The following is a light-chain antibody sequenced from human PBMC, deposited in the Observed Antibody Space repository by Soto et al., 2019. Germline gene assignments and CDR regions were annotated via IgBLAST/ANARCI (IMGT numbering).Light chain of an antibody. CDR2: EGS. J-gene: IGLJ1*01. V-gene: IGLV2-23*01. CDR3: CSFAGTGTQYV. Sequence: QYVLTQPASVSGALGQSITISCIGTSDNIGSYNLVSWYQHKPGKAPKIIIFEGSKRPSGVSNRFSGSRSGNTASLTISGLQAEDEADYYCCSFAGTGTQYVFGTGTKVTVL. CDR1: SDNIGSYNL.